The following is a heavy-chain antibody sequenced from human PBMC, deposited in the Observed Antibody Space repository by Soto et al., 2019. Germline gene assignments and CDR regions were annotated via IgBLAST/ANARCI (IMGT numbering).Heavy chain of an antibody. CDR2: IKPSAGTT. J-gene: IGHJ4*02. V-gene: IGHV1-46*01. D-gene: IGHD3-3*01. CDR1: GYTFANDY. Sequence: QVQLVQSGAEVKEPGASVTVSCKASGYTFANDYIHWVRQVPGQGLEWMGRIKPSAGTTFYAQKFQGRVTMTRDTSTNTLYMDLSSLRSDETALYYCSRDTRSMSGVAPTPFDYWGQGTLVTVSS. CDR3: SRDTRSMSGVAPTPFDY.